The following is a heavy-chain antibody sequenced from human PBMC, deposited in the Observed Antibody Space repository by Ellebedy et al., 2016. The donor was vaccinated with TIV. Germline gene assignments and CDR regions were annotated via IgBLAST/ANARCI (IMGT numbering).Heavy chain of an antibody. J-gene: IGHJ4*02. V-gene: IGHV5-10-1*01. Sequence: KVSCKGSGYSFTSYWISWVRQMPGKGLEWMGRIDPSDSYTNYSPSFQGHVTLSADKSISTAYLQWSSLKASDTAMYYCARHSSRVAEAGFEGYWGQGTLVTVSS. CDR3: ARHSSRVAEAGFEGY. D-gene: IGHD6-19*01. CDR1: GYSFTSYW. CDR2: IDPSDSYT.